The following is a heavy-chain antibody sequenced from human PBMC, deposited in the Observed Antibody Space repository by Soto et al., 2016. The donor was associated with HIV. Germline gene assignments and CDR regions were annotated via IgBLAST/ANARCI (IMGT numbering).Heavy chain of an antibody. Sequence: EVLLVESGGDLVQPGGSLRLSCAGSRLIFRNYWIYWVRQVPGKGLVWVSRINGDGSDTSYADSVKGRFTTSRGNAKNTVYLQMNRLRVEDTSVYFCARSFVGRGQALDIWGQGTLVTVSS. V-gene: IGHV3-74*01. CDR1: RLIFRNYW. CDR2: INGDGSDT. D-gene: IGHD3-10*01. CDR3: ARSFVGRGQALDI. J-gene: IGHJ3*02.